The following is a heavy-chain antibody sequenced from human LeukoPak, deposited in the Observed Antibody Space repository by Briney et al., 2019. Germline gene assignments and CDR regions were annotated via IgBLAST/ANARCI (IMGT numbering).Heavy chain of an antibody. CDR1: GFTFSTYA. CDR2: ISGSGDNT. J-gene: IGHJ4*02. Sequence: GGSLRLSCVASGFTFSTYAMSWVRQAPGKGLEWVSGISGSGDNTYYADSVKGRFTISRDKSKNTLHLQMNSLRAEDTAVYYCAKANSGGWFPCDYWGQGTLVTVSS. D-gene: IGHD6-19*01. CDR3: AKANSGGWFPCDY. V-gene: IGHV3-23*01.